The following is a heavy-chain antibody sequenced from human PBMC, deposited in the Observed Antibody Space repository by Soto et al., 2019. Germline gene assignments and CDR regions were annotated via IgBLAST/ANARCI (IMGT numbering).Heavy chain of an antibody. CDR1: GFTFSSYG. J-gene: IGHJ4*02. Sequence: PGGSLRLSCAASGFTFSSYGMHWVRQAPGKGLEWVAVIWYDGSNKYYADSVKGRFTISRDNSKNTLYLQMNSLRAEDTAVYYCARLPYDFWSGPADYWGQGTLVTVSS. CDR2: IWYDGSNK. CDR3: ARLPYDFWSGPADY. D-gene: IGHD3-3*01. V-gene: IGHV3-33*01.